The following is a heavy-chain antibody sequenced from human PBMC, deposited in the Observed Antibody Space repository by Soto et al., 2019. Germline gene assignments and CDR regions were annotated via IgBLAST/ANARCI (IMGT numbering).Heavy chain of an antibody. CDR3: ARDPNYSSTYYHHYYYGMDV. V-gene: IGHV1-3*01. CDR2: INAGNGNT. Sequence: GSVKVSCKASGYTFTSYGIHWVRQAPGQRLEWTGWINAGNGNTKYSEKFQGRVTITRDTSASTAYLEMSSLRSEDTAVYYCARDPNYSSTYYHHYYYGMDVWGQGTTVTVSS. J-gene: IGHJ6*02. D-gene: IGHD3-22*01. CDR1: GYTFTSYG.